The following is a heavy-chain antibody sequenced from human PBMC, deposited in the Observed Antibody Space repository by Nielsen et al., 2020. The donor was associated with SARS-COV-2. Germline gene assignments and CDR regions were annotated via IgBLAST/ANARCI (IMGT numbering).Heavy chain of an antibody. CDR2: ISGSGSST. CDR1: GFSFSTYA. D-gene: IGHD1-7*01. Sequence: GESLKISCAASGFSFSTYAMSWVRQAPGKGLEWVSAISGSGSSTFYADSVKGRFTISRDNSKNTLYLQMISLSADDTAVYYCARDSRNYGFNWFDSWGQGTLVTVSS. CDR3: ARDSRNYGFNWFDS. J-gene: IGHJ5*01. V-gene: IGHV3-23*01.